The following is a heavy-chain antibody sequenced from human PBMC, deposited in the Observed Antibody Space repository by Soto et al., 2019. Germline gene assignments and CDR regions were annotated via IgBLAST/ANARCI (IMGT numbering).Heavy chain of an antibody. CDR1: GFTFSSYA. Sequence: GESLKISCAASGFTFSSYAMHWVRQAPGKGLEWVAVISYDGSNKYYADSVKGRFTISRDNSKNTLYLQMNSLRAEDTAVYYCARDRVTAARSAFDIWGQGTMVTVSS. D-gene: IGHD2-2*01. CDR3: ARDRVTAARSAFDI. V-gene: IGHV3-30-3*01. CDR2: ISYDGSNK. J-gene: IGHJ3*02.